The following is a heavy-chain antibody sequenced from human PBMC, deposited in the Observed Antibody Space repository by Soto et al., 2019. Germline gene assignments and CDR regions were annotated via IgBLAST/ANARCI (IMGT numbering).Heavy chain of an antibody. D-gene: IGHD7-27*01. CDR1: GGSFSGYY. CDR2: INHSGST. V-gene: IGHV4-34*01. Sequence: SETLSLTCAVYGGSFSGYYWSWIRQPQGKGLEWIGEINHSGSTNYNPSLKSRVTISVDTSKNQFSLQLNSVTHEDTAVYYCARETLSANWEIAHNAFDIWGQGTMVTVSS. CDR3: ARETLSANWEIAHNAFDI. J-gene: IGHJ3*02.